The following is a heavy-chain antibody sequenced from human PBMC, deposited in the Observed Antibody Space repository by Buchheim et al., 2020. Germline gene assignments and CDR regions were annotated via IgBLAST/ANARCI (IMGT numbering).Heavy chain of an antibody. V-gene: IGHV4-39*01. CDR3: VRRQRRKFGDLFPYFDN. J-gene: IGHJ4*02. D-gene: IGHD3-10*01. CDR1: GSSISLSSYY. CDR2: IYYTGTT. Sequence: QLHLQESGPRQVKPSETLSLICTVSGSSISLSSYYWGWIRQSPEKGLEWIGNIYYTGTTTYNPSLKSRVTMSVDTSKNQFSLTMTSVTAADTALYYCVRRQRRKFGDLFPYFDNWGQGTL.